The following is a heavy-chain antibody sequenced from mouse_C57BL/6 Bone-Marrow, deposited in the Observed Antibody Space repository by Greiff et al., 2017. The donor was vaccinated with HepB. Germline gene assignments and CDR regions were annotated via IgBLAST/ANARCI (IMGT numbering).Heavy chain of an antibody. CDR3: ARNYYGSRTFDY. J-gene: IGHJ2*01. V-gene: IGHV5-17*01. CDR1: GFTFSDYG. Sequence: DVHLVESGGGLVKPGGSLKLSCAASGFTFSDYGMHWVRQAPEKGLEWVAYISSGSSTIYYADTVKGRFTISRDNAKNTLFLQMTSLRSEDTAMYYCARNYYGSRTFDYWGQGTTLTVSS. CDR2: ISSGSSTI. D-gene: IGHD1-1*01.